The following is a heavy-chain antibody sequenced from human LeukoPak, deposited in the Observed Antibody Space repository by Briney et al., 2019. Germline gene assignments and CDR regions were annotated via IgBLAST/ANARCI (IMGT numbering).Heavy chain of an antibody. Sequence: PGRSLRLSCAASGFTFSSYAMHWVRQAPGEGLEWVAVISYDGSNKYYADSVKGRFTISRDNSKNTLYLQMNSLRAEDTAVYYCAREGGDSSSPDFDYWGQGTLVTVSS. J-gene: IGHJ4*02. CDR2: ISYDGSNK. D-gene: IGHD6-6*01. CDR3: AREGGDSSSPDFDY. CDR1: GFTFSSYA. V-gene: IGHV3-30*01.